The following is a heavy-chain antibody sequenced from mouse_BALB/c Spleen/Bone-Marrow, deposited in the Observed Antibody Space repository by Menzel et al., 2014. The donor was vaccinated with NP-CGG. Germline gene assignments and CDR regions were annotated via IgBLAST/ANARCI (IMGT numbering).Heavy chain of an antibody. CDR3: ARDYGSSYYAMDH. J-gene: IGHJ4*01. D-gene: IGHD1-1*01. Sequence: VQLVESGPGLVAPSQSLSITCTVSGFSLTSYGVHWVRQPPGKGLEWLGVIWAGGSTNYNSALMSRLSISKDNSKSQVFLKMNSLQTDDTAKYYCARDYGSSYYAMDHWGQGTSVTVSS. V-gene: IGHV2-9*02. CDR2: IWAGGST. CDR1: GFSLTSYG.